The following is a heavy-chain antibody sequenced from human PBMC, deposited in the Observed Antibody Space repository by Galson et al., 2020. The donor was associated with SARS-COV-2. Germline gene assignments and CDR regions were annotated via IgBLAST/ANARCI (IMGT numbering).Heavy chain of an antibody. Sequence: ASVKVSCKASGYIFADNYIHWVRQAPGQGLECMGWIDPNTGGTNYAQKFQGRVTMARDTSIRTAYMELSILASDDTAVYYCARGDTGYARIWGQGTLVTVSS. V-gene: IGHV1-2*02. CDR1: GYIFADNY. CDR2: IDPNTGGT. D-gene: IGHD5-12*01. CDR3: ARGDTGYARI. J-gene: IGHJ4*02.